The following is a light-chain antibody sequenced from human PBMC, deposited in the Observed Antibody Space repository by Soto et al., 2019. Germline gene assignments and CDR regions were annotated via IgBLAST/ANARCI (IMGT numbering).Light chain of an antibody. V-gene: IGLV4-69*01. J-gene: IGLJ1*01. CDR3: QTWGTGIHYV. CDR1: SGHSSYA. Sequence: QSVLTQWPSASASLGASVKLTCTLSSGHSSYAIAWHQQQPEKGPRYLMKLNSDGSHSKGDGIPDRFSGSSSGAERYLTISSLQSEDEADYYCQTWGTGIHYVFGTGTKLTVL. CDR2: LNSDGSH.